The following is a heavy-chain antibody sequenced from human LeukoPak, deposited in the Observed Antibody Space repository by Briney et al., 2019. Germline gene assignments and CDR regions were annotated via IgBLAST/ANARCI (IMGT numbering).Heavy chain of an antibody. CDR1: GFNFSSYS. J-gene: IGHJ4*02. CDR3: AREYDILTVSLDY. CDR2: ISSSSSYI. D-gene: IGHD3-9*01. V-gene: IGHV3-21*01. Sequence: GGSLRLSCAASGFNFSSYSMNWVRQAPGMGLEWVSSISSSSSYIYYADSVKGRFTISRDNAKNSLYLQMSSLRAEDTAVYYCAREYDILTVSLDYWGQGTLVTVSS.